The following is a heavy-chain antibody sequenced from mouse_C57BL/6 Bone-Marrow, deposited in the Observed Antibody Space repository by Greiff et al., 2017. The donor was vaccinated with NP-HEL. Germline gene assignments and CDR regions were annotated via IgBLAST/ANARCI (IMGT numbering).Heavy chain of an antibody. J-gene: IGHJ4*01. CDR2: ISSGGSST. CDR3: ARRYYAMDY. V-gene: IGHV5-6*01. CDR1: GFTFSSYG. Sequence: VQLQQSGGDLVKPGGSLKLSCAASGFTFSSYGMSWVRQTPDKRLEWVATISSGGSSTYSPASVKGRFTISRDNAKKTLYLQMSSLKSEDTAMYYCARRYYAMDYWGQGTSVTVSS.